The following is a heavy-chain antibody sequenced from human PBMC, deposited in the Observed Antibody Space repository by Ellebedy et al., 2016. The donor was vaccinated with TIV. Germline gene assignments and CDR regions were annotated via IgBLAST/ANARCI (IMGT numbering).Heavy chain of an antibody. CDR2: ISAYNGNT. Sequence: AASVKVSCKASGYTFTSYGISWVRQAPGQGLEWMGWISAYNGNTNYAQKLQGRVTMTTDTSTSTAYMELRSLRSDDTAVYYCARGDYDILTGPFDPWGQGTLVTVSS. J-gene: IGHJ5*02. CDR3: ARGDYDILTGPFDP. D-gene: IGHD3-9*01. V-gene: IGHV1-18*04. CDR1: GYTFTSYG.